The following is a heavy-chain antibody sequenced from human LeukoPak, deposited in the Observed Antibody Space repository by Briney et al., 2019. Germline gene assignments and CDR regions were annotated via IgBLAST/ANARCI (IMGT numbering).Heavy chain of an antibody. CDR1: GFTVSSNY. CDR3: ARAASSGWYGGATVVSGAFDI. CDR2: IYSGGST. J-gene: IGHJ3*02. D-gene: IGHD6-19*01. V-gene: IGHV3-53*01. Sequence: GGSLRLSCAASGFTVSSNYMSWVRQAPGKGLEWVSVIYSGGSTYYADSVKGRFTISRDNSKNTLYLQMNSLRAEDTAVYYCARAASSGWYGGATVVSGAFDIWGQGTMVTVSS.